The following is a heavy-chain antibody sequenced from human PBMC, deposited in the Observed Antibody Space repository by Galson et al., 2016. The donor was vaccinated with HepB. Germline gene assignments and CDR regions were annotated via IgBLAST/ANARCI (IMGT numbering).Heavy chain of an antibody. CDR3: ARGALLISYYFDY. CDR1: GFTFSSYV. V-gene: IGHV3-21*01. D-gene: IGHD3-16*01. Sequence: SLRLSSAASGFTFSSYVMNWVRQAPGKGLQWVSSISSSSRYIYYADSVKGRFTISRDNAKNSLFLQMNSLRPEDTAVYYCARGALLISYYFDYWGRGTLVTVSS. J-gene: IGHJ4*02. CDR2: ISSSSRYI.